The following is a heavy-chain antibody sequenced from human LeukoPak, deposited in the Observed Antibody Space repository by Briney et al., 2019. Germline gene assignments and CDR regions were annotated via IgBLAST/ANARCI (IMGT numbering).Heavy chain of an antibody. J-gene: IGHJ3*02. D-gene: IGHD3-9*01. CDR3: AREDYDILTGYPNDAFDI. CDR1: GYTFTSYG. CDR2: ISAYNGNT. V-gene: IGHV1-18*01. Sequence: GASVKVSCKASGYTFTSYGISWVRQAPGQGLEWMGWISAYNGNTNYAQKLQGRVTMTTDTSTSTAYMELRSLRSDDTAVYYCAREDYDILTGYPNDAFDIWGQGTMVTVSS.